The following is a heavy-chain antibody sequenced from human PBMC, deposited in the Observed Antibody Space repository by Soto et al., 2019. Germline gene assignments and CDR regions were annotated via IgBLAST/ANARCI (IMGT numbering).Heavy chain of an antibody. Sequence: WGSLRLSCAASGFTFSNYWMHWFRQSPGKGLVWVSRINGDASTTSYADSVKGRFTSSRDNAKNTLYLQMNSLRAEDTAVYYCARARVDTAMFMAYWGQGTLVTVSS. J-gene: IGHJ4*02. CDR1: GFTFSNYW. CDR2: INGDASTT. CDR3: ARARVDTAMFMAY. D-gene: IGHD5-18*01. V-gene: IGHV3-74*01.